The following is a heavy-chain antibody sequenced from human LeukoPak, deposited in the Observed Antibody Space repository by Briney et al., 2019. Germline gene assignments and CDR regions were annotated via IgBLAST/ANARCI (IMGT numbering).Heavy chain of an antibody. CDR1: GYSINSGYY. J-gene: IGHJ3*02. Sequence: SETLSLTCSVSGYSINSGYYWGYIRQPPGKGLEWIGNIYHSGSTSYNPSLNSRVTISVDTSKNQFSLKLTSVTAADTAVYYCASSLSSTTYAFDIWGQGTMVTVSS. V-gene: IGHV4-38-2*02. D-gene: IGHD6-13*01. CDR3: ASSLSSTTYAFDI. CDR2: IYHSGST.